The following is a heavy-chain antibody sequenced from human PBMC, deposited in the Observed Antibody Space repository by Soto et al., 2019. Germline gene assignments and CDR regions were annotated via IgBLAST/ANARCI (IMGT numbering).Heavy chain of an antibody. D-gene: IGHD6-19*01. V-gene: IGHV3-33*01. CDR2: IWYDGSNK. J-gene: IGHJ4*02. Sequence: ESGGGVVQPGRSLRLSCAASGFTFSSYGMHWVRQAPGKGLEWVAVIWYDGSNKYYADSVKGRFTISRDNSKNTLYLQMNSLRAEDTAVYYCARDMGYSSGWYFDYWGQGTLVTVSS. CDR1: GFTFSSYG. CDR3: ARDMGYSSGWYFDY.